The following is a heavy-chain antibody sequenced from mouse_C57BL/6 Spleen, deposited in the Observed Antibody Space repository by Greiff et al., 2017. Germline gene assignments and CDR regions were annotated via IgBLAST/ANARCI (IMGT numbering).Heavy chain of an antibody. CDR3: ARYRIDYYGSEGY. CDR1: GYTFTSYW. D-gene: IGHD1-1*01. J-gene: IGHJ2*01. Sequence: VQLQQPGAELVKPGASVKLSCKASGYTFTSYWMHWVKQRPGQGLEWIGMIHPNSGSTNYNEKFKSKATLTRDKSSSTAYMQLSSLTSEDSAVYYCARYRIDYYGSEGYWGQGTTLTVSS. CDR2: IHPNSGST. V-gene: IGHV1-64*01.